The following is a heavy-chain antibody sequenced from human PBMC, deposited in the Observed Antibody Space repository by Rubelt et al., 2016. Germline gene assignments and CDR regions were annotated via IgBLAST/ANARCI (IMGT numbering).Heavy chain of an antibody. J-gene: IGHJ4*02. CDR3: TKDIRSGTYRDY. Sequence: EVQLVESGGDLVQAGGSLRLSCVASDFTFSNYWMSWVRQAPGKGLEWVSAISGSGANTYYAASVKGRLTISRDNSKNTLNLQMSSLGAEDTAVYYCTKDIRSGTYRDYWGQGTLVTVSS. CDR1: DFTFSNYW. V-gene: IGHV3-23*04. D-gene: IGHD1-26*01. CDR2: ISGSGANT.